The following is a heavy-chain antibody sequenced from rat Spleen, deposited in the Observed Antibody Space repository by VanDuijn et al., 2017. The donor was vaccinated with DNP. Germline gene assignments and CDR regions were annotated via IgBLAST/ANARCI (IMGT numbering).Heavy chain of an antibody. D-gene: IGHD1-4*01. J-gene: IGHJ3*01. CDR1: GFTFSSYW. Sequence: EVQLVETGGGLVQPGRSLKLSCVASGFTFSSYWMYWIRQAPGKGLEWVASINADGGITYYPDSVKGRFTISRDNAENTVYLQMNSLRSEDTATYYCAKDLQLPGAYWGQGTLVTVSS. CDR2: INADGGIT. CDR3: AKDLQLPGAY. V-gene: IGHV5-58*01.